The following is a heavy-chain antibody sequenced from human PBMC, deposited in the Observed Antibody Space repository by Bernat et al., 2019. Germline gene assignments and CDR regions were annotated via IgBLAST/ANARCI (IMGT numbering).Heavy chain of an antibody. CDR3: ASLGALGYEPYRHRHFDY. V-gene: IGHV3-21*01. CDR1: GFTFSSYS. Sequence: EVQLVESGGGLVKPGGSLRLSCAASGFTFSSYSMNWVRQAPGKGLEWVSSISSSSSYIYYEDSVKGRFTISRDNAKNSLYRQMNSLRAEETAVYYCASLGALGYEPYRHRHFDYWGQGTLVTVSS. J-gene: IGHJ4*02. D-gene: IGHD1-26*01. CDR2: ISSSSSYI.